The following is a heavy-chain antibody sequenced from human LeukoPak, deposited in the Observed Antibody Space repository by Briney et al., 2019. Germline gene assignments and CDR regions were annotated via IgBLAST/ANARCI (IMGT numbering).Heavy chain of an antibody. CDR1: GYTLTELS. CDR2: FDPEDGET. CDR3: ARDNSVGDNAWWFDP. V-gene: IGHV1-24*01. Sequence: ASVTVSCKVSGYTLTELSMHWVRQAPGKGLEWMGGFDPEDGETIYAQKFQGRVTMTRDMSTSTDYMELSSLRSEDTAIYYCARDNSVGDNAWWFDPWGQGTLVTVSS. D-gene: IGHD1-26*01. J-gene: IGHJ5*02.